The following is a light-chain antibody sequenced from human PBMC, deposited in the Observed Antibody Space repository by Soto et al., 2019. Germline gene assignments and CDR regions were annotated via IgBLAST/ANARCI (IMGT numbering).Light chain of an antibody. CDR1: RSISSY. Sequence: DIQMTHSPSSLSASVGDRVTITCRASRSISSYLNWYQQKPGKAPKLLIYAASSLQSGVPSRFSGSGSGTDFTLTISSLQPEDFATYYCQQSYSTPQTFGQGTKVDIK. V-gene: IGKV1-39*01. CDR3: QQSYSTPQT. J-gene: IGKJ1*01. CDR2: AAS.